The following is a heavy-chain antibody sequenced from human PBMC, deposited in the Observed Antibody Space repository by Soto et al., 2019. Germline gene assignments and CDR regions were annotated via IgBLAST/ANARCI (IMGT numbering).Heavy chain of an antibody. J-gene: IGHJ6*04. CDR3: ATSGADPISGMEV. CDR1: GGTFSSYA. CDR2: IIPIFGTA. Sequence: ASVKVSCKASGGTFSSYAISWVRQAPGQGLEWMGGIIPIFGTANYAQKFQGRVTITADESTSTAYMELSSLRSEDTAGYYWATSGADPISGMEVWGKGTTVTFP. D-gene: IGHD2-15*01. V-gene: IGHV1-69*13.